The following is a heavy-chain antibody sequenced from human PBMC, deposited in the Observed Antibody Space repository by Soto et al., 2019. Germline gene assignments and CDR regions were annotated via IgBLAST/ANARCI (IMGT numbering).Heavy chain of an antibody. CDR3: ARHSGIAARLYYYGMDV. V-gene: IGHV5-51*01. Sequence: GESLKISCKGSGYSFTSYWIGWVRQMPGKGLEWMGIIYPGDSDTRYSPSFQGQVTISADKSISTAYLQWSSLKASDTAMYYCARHSGIAARLYYYGMDVWGQGTTVTAP. J-gene: IGHJ6*02. CDR1: GYSFTSYW. CDR2: IYPGDSDT. D-gene: IGHD6-6*01.